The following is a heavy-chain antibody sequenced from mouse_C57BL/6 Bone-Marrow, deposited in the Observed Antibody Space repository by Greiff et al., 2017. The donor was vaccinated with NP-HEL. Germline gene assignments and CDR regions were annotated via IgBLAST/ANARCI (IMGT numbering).Heavy chain of an antibody. D-gene: IGHD1-1*01. CDR3: TRSHYYGSRMVDY. Sequence: VQLQQSGTVLARPGASVKMSCKTSGYTFTSYWMHWVKQRPGQGLEWIGAIYPGNSDTSYNQNFNGMAKLTAVTSASTAYMELSSLTNEDSAVYYCTRSHYYGSRMVDYWGQGTSVTVSS. CDR2: IYPGNSDT. V-gene: IGHV1-5*01. CDR1: GYTFTSYW. J-gene: IGHJ4*01.